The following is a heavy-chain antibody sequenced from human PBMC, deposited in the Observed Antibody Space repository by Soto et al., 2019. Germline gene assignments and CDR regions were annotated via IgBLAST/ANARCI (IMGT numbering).Heavy chain of an antibody. V-gene: IGHV6-1*01. Sequence: SQTLSLTCAISGDSVSSNSAAWNWIRQSPSRGLEWLGRTYYRSKWYNDYAVSVKSRITINPDTSKNQFSLQLNSVTPEDTAVYFFARAEVGIAGAGPPAFDFWGQGTMVTVS. CDR1: GDSVSSNSAA. CDR2: TYYRSKWYN. CDR3: ARAEVGIAGAGPPAFDF. D-gene: IGHD6-19*01. J-gene: IGHJ3*01.